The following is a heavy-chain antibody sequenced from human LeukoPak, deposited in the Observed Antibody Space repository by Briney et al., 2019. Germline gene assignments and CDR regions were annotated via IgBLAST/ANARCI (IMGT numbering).Heavy chain of an antibody. V-gene: IGHV1-18*01. D-gene: IGHD3-10*01. CDR3: ARDLVGQGLLWFGELLTGYYGMDV. J-gene: IGHJ6*02. CDR2: ISAYNSNT. Sequence: ASVKVSCKASGYTFTSYGISWVRQAPGQGLEWMGWISAYNSNTNYAQKLQGRVTMTTDTSTSTAYMELRSLRSDDTAVYYCARDLVGQGLLWFGELLTGYYGMDVWGQGTTVTVSS. CDR1: GYTFTSYG.